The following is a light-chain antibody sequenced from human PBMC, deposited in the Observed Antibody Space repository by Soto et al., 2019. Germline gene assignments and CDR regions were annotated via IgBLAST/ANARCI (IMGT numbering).Light chain of an antibody. CDR1: QSISTW. V-gene: IGKV1-5*03. J-gene: IGKJ4*01. CDR2: KAS. CDR3: QQYNTYPLT. Sequence: DIQMTQSPSTLSASVGDRVTITCRASQSISTWLAWYQQKPGKAPKLLIYKASNLEGGVPSRFSGSGSGTEFTITISSLQPDDFATYYCQQYNTYPLTFGGGTMVEIK.